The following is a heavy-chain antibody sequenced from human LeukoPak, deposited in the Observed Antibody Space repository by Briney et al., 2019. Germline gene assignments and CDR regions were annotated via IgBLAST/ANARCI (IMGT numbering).Heavy chain of an antibody. CDR1: GITVNDAW. D-gene: IGHD2/OR15-2a*01. CDR2: IKSRDDGGTA. CDR3: TTYNSRDAFDV. J-gene: IGHJ3*01. Sequence: GGSLRLSCAASGITVNDAWMGWVRQAPGKGLEWVGRIKSRDDGGTAEYAAPVKGRFTISRETSKNTLYLQMNSLKIEDSAVYYCTTYNSRDAFDVWGHGTMGTVS. V-gene: IGHV3-15*01.